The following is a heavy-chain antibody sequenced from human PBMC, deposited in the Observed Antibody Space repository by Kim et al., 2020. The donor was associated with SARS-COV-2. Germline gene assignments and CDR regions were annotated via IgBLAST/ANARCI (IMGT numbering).Heavy chain of an antibody. V-gene: IGHV4-34*01. D-gene: IGHD6-19*01. J-gene: IGHJ4*01. Sequence: SETLSLTCAVSGGSFSGYYWSWIRQPPGKGLEWIGEINHSGSTNYNPSLKSRVTISVDTSKNQFSLMLSSVTAADTAVYYCARGRTVAGTRQYYFDSLG. CDR3: ARGRTVAGTRQYYFDS. CDR1: GGSFSGYY. CDR2: INHSGST.